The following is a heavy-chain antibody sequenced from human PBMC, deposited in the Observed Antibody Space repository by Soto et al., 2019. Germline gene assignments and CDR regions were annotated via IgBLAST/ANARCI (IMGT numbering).Heavy chain of an antibody. D-gene: IGHD3-9*01. J-gene: IGHJ6*02. CDR1: GYTFSNYG. CDR2: ISGYNGNT. CDR3: SGFIIVGDWFDPNYYHGMDV. V-gene: IGHV1-18*03. Sequence: QVQLVQSGAEVKKPGASVTVSCKTSGYTFSNYGINWVRQAHGQGLEWMGWISGYNGNTNYAQTGQARIPLTTDTSTVRVYSELRSLKSEDMAICYFSGFIIVGDWFDPNYYHGMDVWGQGTTVNVSS.